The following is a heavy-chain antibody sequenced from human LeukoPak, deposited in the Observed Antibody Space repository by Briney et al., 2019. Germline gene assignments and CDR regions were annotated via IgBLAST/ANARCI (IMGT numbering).Heavy chain of an antibody. J-gene: IGHJ4*02. Sequence: GGSLRLSCAASGFTFSSYSMNWVRQAPGKGLEWVSSISSSSSYIYYADSVKGRFTIYRDNAMNSLYLQMNSLRAEDTAVYYCAVLAGEDPEDPFDFWGQGTLVTVSS. D-gene: IGHD1-26*01. CDR1: GFTFSSYS. CDR3: AVLAGEDPEDPFDF. V-gene: IGHV3-21*01. CDR2: ISSSSSYI.